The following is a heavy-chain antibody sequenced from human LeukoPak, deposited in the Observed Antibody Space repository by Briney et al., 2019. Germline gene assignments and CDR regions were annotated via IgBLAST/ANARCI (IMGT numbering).Heavy chain of an antibody. CDR2: INPNSGGT. V-gene: IGHV1-2*02. CDR1: EYTFTGYY. Sequence: ASVKVSCKASEYTFTGYYMHWVRQAPGQGLEWMGWINPNSGGTNYAQKFQGRVTMTRDTSISTAYMELSRLRSDDTAVYYCARADTYYDILTPYYWGQGTLVTVSS. J-gene: IGHJ4*02. D-gene: IGHD3-9*01. CDR3: ARADTYYDILTPYY.